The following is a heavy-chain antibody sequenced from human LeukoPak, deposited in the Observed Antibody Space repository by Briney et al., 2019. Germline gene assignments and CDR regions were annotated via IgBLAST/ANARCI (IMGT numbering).Heavy chain of an antibody. CDR1: GFIFSTYG. CDR3: AKDGAIVVVPAARDYYYYYGMDV. CDR2: IRFDGISK. J-gene: IGHJ6*02. V-gene: IGHV3-30*02. Sequence: GGSLRLSCAASGFIFSTYGMHWVRQAPGKGLERVAFIRFDGISKNYADSVKGRFTISRDNSKNTLYLNMYSLRAEDTAVYYCAKDGAIVVVPAARDYYYYYGMDVWGQGTTVTVSS. D-gene: IGHD2-2*01.